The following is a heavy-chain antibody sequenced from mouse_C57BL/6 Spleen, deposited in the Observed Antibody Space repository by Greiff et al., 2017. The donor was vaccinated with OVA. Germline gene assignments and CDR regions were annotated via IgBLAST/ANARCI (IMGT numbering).Heavy chain of an antibody. Sequence: VQLQQPGAELVKPGASVKLSCKASGYTFTSYWMHWVKQRPGQGLEWIGNINPSNGGTNYNEKFKSKATLTVDKASSTAYMQLSILTSEDAAVYYCARRWYDYDGYDYWGQGTTLTVSS. CDR1: GYTFTSYW. CDR3: ARRWYDYDGYDY. CDR2: INPSNGGT. J-gene: IGHJ2*01. V-gene: IGHV1-53*01. D-gene: IGHD2-4*01.